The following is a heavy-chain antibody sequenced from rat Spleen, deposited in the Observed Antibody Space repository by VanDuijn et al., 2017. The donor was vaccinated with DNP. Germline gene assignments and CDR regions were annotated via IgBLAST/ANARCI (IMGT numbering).Heavy chain of an antibody. D-gene: IGHD1-3*01. CDR2: IRYDGGST. CDR1: GFSFSDYY. CDR3: TTLNYGNYDY. J-gene: IGHJ2*01. V-gene: IGHV5-20*01. Sequence: EVQLVESGGGLVQPGRSLKLSCAASGFSFSDYYMAWVRQAHTKGLEWVAYIRYDGGSTYYRDSVKGRFTISRDNAKSSLYLQMDSLRSEDTATYYCTTLNYGNYDYWGQGVMVTVSS.